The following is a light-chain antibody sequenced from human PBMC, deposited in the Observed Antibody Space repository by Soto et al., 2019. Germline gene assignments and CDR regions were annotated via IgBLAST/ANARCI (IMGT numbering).Light chain of an antibody. CDR2: DAS. Sequence: DIQMTQSPSTLSASVGDRVTITCRARQSISSWLAWYQQQPGKAPKLMIYDASSLESGVPSRFSGSGSGTEFTLTISSLQPDDFATYYCQQYNAYSPWTFGQGTKVEIK. V-gene: IGKV1-5*01. CDR1: QSISSW. CDR3: QQYNAYSPWT. J-gene: IGKJ1*01.